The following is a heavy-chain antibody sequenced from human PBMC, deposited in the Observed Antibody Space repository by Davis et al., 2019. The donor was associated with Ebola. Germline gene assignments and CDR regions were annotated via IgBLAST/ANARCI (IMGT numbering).Heavy chain of an antibody. Sequence: AASVKVSCKASGYIFTNYGIGWVRQAPGQGLEYMGWISAYNGNTNYAQNLQGRVTMTTDTSTSTAYMELRSLRSDDTAVYYCARMLGYCSGGSCYTSGWFDPWGQGTLVTVSS. J-gene: IGHJ5*02. D-gene: IGHD2-15*01. CDR1: GYIFTNYG. V-gene: IGHV1-18*04. CDR3: ARMLGYCSGGSCYTSGWFDP. CDR2: ISAYNGNT.